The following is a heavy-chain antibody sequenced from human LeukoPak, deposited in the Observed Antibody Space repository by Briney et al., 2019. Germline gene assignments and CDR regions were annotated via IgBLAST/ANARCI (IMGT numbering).Heavy chain of an antibody. D-gene: IGHD2-15*01. CDR3: AKADGYCSGGSCYSPNYFDY. CDR2: ISGSGGST. Sequence: GGSLRLSCAASGLTFSNYAMSWVRQAPGKGLERVSAISGSGGSTYYADSVKGRFTISRDNSKNTLYLQMNSLRAEDTAVYYCAKADGYCSGGSCYSPNYFDYWGQGTLVTVSS. V-gene: IGHV3-23*01. J-gene: IGHJ4*02. CDR1: GLTFSNYA.